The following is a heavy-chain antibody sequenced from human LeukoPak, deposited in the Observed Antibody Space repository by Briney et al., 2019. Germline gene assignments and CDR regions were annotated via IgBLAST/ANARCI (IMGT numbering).Heavy chain of an antibody. CDR1: GGTFSSYA. CDR3: ARDQGHDYGGNGYDY. V-gene: IGHV1-18*01. D-gene: IGHD4-23*01. CDR2: ISAYNGNT. J-gene: IGHJ4*02. Sequence: ASVKVSSKASGGTFSSYAISWVRQAPGQGLEWMGWISAYNGNTNYAQKLQGRVTMTTDTSTSTAYMELRSLRSDDTAVYYCARDQGHDYGGNGYDYWGQGTLVTVSS.